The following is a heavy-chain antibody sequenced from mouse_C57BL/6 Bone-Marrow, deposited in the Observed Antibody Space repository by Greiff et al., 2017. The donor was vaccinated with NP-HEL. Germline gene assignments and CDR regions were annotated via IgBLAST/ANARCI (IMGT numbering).Heavy chain of an antibody. CDR2: ISYSGST. J-gene: IGHJ2*01. CDR1: GYSITSGYD. V-gene: IGHV3-1*01. D-gene: IGHD1-1*02. Sequence: EVQLVESGPGMVKPSQSLSLTCTVTGYSITSGYDWHWIRHFPGNNLEWMGYISYSGSTNYYPSLKSRISITHDTSKNHFFLTLNSVTTEDTATYYCARDGTEDYWGQGTTLTVSS. CDR3: ARDGTEDY.